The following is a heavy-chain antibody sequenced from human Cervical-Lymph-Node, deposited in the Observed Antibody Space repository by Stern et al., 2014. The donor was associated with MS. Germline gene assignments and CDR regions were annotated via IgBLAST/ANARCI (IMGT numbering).Heavy chain of an antibody. CDR3: AKDRRWLASCDY. J-gene: IGHJ4*02. Sequence: QVQLVESGGGVVQPGRSLRLSCAASGFTFSNSAMHWVRQAPGKGLEWVAVMSYDGSNKYYADSVKGRFTISRDNSKNTLYLQMNSLRAEDTALYYCAKDRRWLASCDYWGQGTLVTVSS. CDR1: GFTFSNSA. CDR2: MSYDGSNK. V-gene: IGHV3-30*04. D-gene: IGHD6-19*01.